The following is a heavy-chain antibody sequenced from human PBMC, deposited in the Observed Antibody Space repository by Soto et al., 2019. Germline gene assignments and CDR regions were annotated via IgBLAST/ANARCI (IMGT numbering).Heavy chain of an antibody. Sequence: EVQLVESGGGLVQPGGSLRLSCAASGFTFGSYWMSWVRQAPGKGLEWLATIKMDASEKKYVDSVKGRFTMSRDNAKNSRCLQMDSLRAEDTGVYYCARDSGYGSGASGNHSLDYRGHGPLVTVSS. D-gene: IGHD3-10*01. CDR1: GFTFGSYW. CDR3: ARDSGYGSGASGNHSLDY. CDR2: IKMDASEK. V-gene: IGHV3-7*01. J-gene: IGHJ4*01.